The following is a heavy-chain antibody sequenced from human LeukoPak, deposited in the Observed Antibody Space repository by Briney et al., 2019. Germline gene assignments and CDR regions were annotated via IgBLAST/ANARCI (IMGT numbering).Heavy chain of an antibody. CDR2: ISNSGTT. J-gene: IGHJ3*02. CDR1: GDSVTTGGYF. CDR3: ARDVVATSSPDAFDI. V-gene: IGHV4-31*03. D-gene: IGHD2/OR15-2a*01. Sequence: TLSLTCTGSGDSVTTGGYFRTWIRQHPGKGLDGIGYISNSGTTSYNPSLKRRVSISVDTSNNQFPLRLSSVTAADTAVYYCARDVVATSSPDAFDIWGQGTMVTVSS.